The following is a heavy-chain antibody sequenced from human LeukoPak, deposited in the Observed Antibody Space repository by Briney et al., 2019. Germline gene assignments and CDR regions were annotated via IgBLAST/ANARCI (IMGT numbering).Heavy chain of an antibody. Sequence: GSLRLSCAASGFTVSSNYMSWVRPAPGKGLEWVSVIYSGGSTYYADSVKGRFTISRDNSKNTLYLQMNSLRAEDTAVYYCARDPPQDGSGSLNFDYWGQGTLVTVSS. CDR3: ARDPPQDGSGSLNFDY. CDR1: GFTVSSNY. J-gene: IGHJ4*02. CDR2: IYSGGST. D-gene: IGHD3-10*01. V-gene: IGHV3-66*02.